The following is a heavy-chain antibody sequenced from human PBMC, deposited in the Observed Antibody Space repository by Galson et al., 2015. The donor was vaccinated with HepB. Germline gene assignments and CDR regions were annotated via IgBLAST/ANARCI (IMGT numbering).Heavy chain of an antibody. J-gene: IGHJ4*02. Sequence: SMRLSRAPSGFTFRAYSMPWFRQAPGKGLARGAIISSRGDLIFYADPVMGRFTISRESSSDTLYLQMDSLRVEDTALYYCARDKQWLVDHWGQGTLVTVSS. CDR2: ISSRGDLI. CDR3: ARDKQWLVDH. V-gene: IGHV3-30-3*01. D-gene: IGHD6-19*01. CDR1: GFTFRAYS.